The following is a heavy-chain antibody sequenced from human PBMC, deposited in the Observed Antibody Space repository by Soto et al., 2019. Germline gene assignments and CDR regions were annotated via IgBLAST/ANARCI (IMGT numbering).Heavy chain of an antibody. J-gene: IGHJ4*02. CDR2: IKPDGSDR. D-gene: IGHD3-10*01. V-gene: IGHV3-7*04. CDR1: GFTFGTYW. Sequence: EVQLVESGGGLVQPGGSLRLSCAASGFTFGTYWMTWVRQAPGKGLECVGNIKPDGSDRYYVDSVKGRFTISRDNAKNSLYLHMNSLRADDTAVYYCATELNGEQDWGQGTLVTVSS. CDR3: ATELNGEQD.